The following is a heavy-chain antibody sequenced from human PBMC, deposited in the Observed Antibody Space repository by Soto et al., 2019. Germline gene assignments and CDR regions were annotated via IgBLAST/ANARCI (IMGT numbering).Heavy chain of an antibody. Sequence: ASVKVSCKASGYTFTSYGISGVRQAPGQGREGMGWISAYKGNTNYTQKLQGRVTMTTDTSTSTAYVELRSLRSDDTAVYYCARDRYSGSYFDYWGQGTLVTVSS. V-gene: IGHV1-18*04. D-gene: IGHD1-26*01. J-gene: IGHJ4*02. CDR3: ARDRYSGSYFDY. CDR1: GYTFTSYG. CDR2: ISAYKGNT.